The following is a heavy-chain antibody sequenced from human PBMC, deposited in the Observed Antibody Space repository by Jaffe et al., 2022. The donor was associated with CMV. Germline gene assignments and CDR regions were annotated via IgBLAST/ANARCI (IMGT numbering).Heavy chain of an antibody. J-gene: IGHJ4*02. CDR2: ISGSGGST. V-gene: IGHV3-23*04. CDR1: GFTFSSYA. D-gene: IGHD1-26*01. CDR3: AKDIFWGATTGRYFDY. Sequence: EVQLVESGGGLVQPGGSLRLSCAASGFTFSSYAMSWVRQAPGKGLEWVSAISGSGGSTYYADSVKGRFTISRDNSKNTLYLQMNSLRAEDTAVYYCAKDIFWGATTGRYFDYWGQGTLVTVSS.